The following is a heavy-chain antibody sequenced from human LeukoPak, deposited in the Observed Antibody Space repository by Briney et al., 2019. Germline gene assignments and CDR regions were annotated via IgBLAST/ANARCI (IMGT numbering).Heavy chain of an antibody. CDR2: ISYDGSNI. CDR3: ARGTYDPSAKPDY. J-gene: IGHJ4*02. D-gene: IGHD3-16*01. CDR1: GFTFSSYG. V-gene: IGHV3-30*03. Sequence: GGSLRLSCAASGFTFSSYGMHWVRQAPGKGLEWVAVISYDGSNIYYADSVKGRFTISRDNSKNTLYLQMNSLRAEDTAVYYCARGTYDPSAKPDYWGQGTLVTVSS.